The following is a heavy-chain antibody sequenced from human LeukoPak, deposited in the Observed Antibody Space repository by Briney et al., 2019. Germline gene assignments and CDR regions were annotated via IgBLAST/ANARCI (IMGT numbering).Heavy chain of an antibody. J-gene: IGHJ4*02. CDR1: GFTFSIYW. CDR2: IKQDGSEK. D-gene: IGHD3-10*01. CDR3: ARDGTSDYYGSGSCWDY. V-gene: IGHV3-7*03. Sequence: GGSLRLSCAASGFTFSIYWMTWVRQAPGKGLEWVANIKQDGSEKYYVDSVKGRFAISRDNAKNSLYLQMNSLRAEDTAVYYCARDGTSDYYGSGSCWDYWGQGTLVTVSS.